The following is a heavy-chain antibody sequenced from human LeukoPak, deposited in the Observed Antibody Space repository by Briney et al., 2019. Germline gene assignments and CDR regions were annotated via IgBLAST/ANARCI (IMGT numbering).Heavy chain of an antibody. Sequence: GESLKISCKGSGYSFTRNWISWVRQMPGKGLEWMGRIDPSDSYTNYSPSFQGHVTISADKSISTAYLQWSSLKASDTAMYYCARHGRGSRSPNAFDIWGQGTMVTVSS. V-gene: IGHV5-10-1*01. CDR2: IDPSDSYT. D-gene: IGHD3-10*01. J-gene: IGHJ3*02. CDR3: ARHGRGSRSPNAFDI. CDR1: GYSFTRNW.